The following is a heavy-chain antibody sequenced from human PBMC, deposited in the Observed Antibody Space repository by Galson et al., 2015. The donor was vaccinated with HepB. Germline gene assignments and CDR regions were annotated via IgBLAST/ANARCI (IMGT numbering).Heavy chain of an antibody. Sequence: SLRLSCAASGFTFSIYAMNWVRQAPGKGLEWVSSITGNGGTTYYADSAKGRFTISRDNSRNTLYLRINSLRAEDTALYYCAKPRRSVDAFDIWGQGTMVTVSS. J-gene: IGHJ3*02. V-gene: IGHV3-23*01. CDR3: AKPRRSVDAFDI. D-gene: IGHD3-3*01. CDR2: ITGNGGTT. CDR1: GFTFSIYA.